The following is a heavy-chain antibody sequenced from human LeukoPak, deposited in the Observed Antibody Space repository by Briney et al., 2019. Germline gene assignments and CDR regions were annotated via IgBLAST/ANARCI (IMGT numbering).Heavy chain of an antibody. CDR1: GGSISRYY. V-gene: IGHV4-59*01. D-gene: IGHD4-17*01. CDR3: ARACIAALPYGDNVWFDY. CDR2: IYYSGST. Sequence: SETLSLTCTVSGGSISRYYGSWIRQPPGKGLEWTGYIYYSGSTNYNPSLKSRVTISVDTPKNQFSLKLSSVTAADTAVYYCARACIAALPYGDNVWFDYWGQGTLVTVSS. J-gene: IGHJ5*01.